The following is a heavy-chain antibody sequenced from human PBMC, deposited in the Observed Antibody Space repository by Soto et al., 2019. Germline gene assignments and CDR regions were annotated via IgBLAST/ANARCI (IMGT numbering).Heavy chain of an antibody. CDR2: IYPGDSDT. D-gene: IGHD2-15*01. V-gene: IGHV5-51*01. J-gene: IGHJ6*02. CDR1: GYSFTIYW. Sequence: GESLKISCKGSGYSFTIYWIGWVRQMPGKGLEWMGIIYPGDSDTRYSPSFQGQVTISADKSISTAYLQWSSLKASDTAMYYCARVLAAPLYYYYGMDVWGQGTTVTVSS. CDR3: ARVLAAPLYYYYGMDV.